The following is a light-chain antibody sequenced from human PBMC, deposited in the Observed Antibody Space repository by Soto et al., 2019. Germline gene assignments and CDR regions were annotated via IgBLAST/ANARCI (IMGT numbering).Light chain of an antibody. V-gene: IGKV1-33*01. J-gene: IGKJ4*01. Sequence: DIQMTQSASSLPASVADTVTISCQASQDISKYLNWFQQKPGKAPKLLIYDVFNVETGVPSRFSRHVYGTDFTLIISNLQPEDFATYYCQQYDQLPITFGGGTKVDI. CDR2: DVF. CDR1: QDISKY. CDR3: QQYDQLPIT.